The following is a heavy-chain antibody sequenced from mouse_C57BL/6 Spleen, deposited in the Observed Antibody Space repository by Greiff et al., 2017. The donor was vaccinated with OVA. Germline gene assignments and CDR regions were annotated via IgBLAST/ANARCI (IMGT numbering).Heavy chain of an antibody. CDR1: GYTFTDYY. CDR2: INPNNGGT. J-gene: IGHJ2*01. Sequence: VQLQQSGPELVKPGASVKISCTASGYTFTDYYMNWVKQSHGKSLEWIGDINPNNGGTSYNQKFKGKATLTVDKSSSTAYMELRSRTSEDSAVYYYARGGYSNYVGSYFDYWGQGTTLTVSS. V-gene: IGHV1-26*01. CDR3: ARGGYSNYVGSYFDY. D-gene: IGHD2-5*01.